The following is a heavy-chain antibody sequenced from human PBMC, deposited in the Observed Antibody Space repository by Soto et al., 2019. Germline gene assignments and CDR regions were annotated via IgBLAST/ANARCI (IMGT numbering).Heavy chain of an antibody. Sequence: ASVKVSCKASGYTFNSYGISWVRQAPGQGLEWMGWISAYNGNTNYAQKLQGRVTITTDISTSTAYMELSSLRSDDTAVYYCARDQGAEYFDWFPPSIEGGRAYGMDVWGQGTTVTVSS. V-gene: IGHV1-18*01. J-gene: IGHJ6*02. CDR2: ISAYNGNT. D-gene: IGHD3-9*01. CDR3: ARDQGAEYFDWFPPSIEGGRAYGMDV. CDR1: GYTFNSYG.